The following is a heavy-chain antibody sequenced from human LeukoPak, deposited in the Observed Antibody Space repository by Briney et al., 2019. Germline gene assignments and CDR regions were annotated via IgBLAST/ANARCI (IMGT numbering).Heavy chain of an antibody. CDR2: IYSGGST. CDR3: ARLWFGELSFDY. CDR1: GFTVSSNY. Sequence: GGSLRLSCAASGFTVSSNYMSWVRQAPGKGLEWVSVIYSGGSTYYADSVKGRFTISRDNSRNTLYLQMNSLRAEDMAVYYCARLWFGELSFDYWGQGTLVTVSS. J-gene: IGHJ4*02. D-gene: IGHD3-10*01. V-gene: IGHV3-53*01.